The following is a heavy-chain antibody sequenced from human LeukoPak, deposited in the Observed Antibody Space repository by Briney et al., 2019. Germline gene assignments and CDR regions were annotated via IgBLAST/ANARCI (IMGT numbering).Heavy chain of an antibody. CDR3: ARVYSYGYNYYYYGMDV. D-gene: IGHD5-18*01. J-gene: IGHJ6*02. CDR2: INSDGSST. V-gene: IGHV3-74*01. Sequence: PGGSLRVSCAASGFTFSSYWMHWVRQAPGKGLVWVSRINSDGSSTSYADSVKGRFTISRDNAKNTLYLQMNSLRAEDTAVYYCARVYSYGYNYYYYGMDVWGQGTTVTVSS. CDR1: GFTFSSYW.